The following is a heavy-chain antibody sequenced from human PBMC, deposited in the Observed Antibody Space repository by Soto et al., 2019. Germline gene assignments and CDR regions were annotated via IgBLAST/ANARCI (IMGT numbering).Heavy chain of an antibody. V-gene: IGHV4-39*01. D-gene: IGHD2-2*01. Sequence: SETLSLTCTVSGGSISSSSYYWGWIRQPPGKGLEWIGSIYYSGSTYYNPSLKSRVTISVDTSKNQFSLKLSSVTAADTAVYYCARQGGLGYCSSTSCPDAFDIWVQGTMVTVSS. CDR3: ARQGGLGYCSSTSCPDAFDI. J-gene: IGHJ3*02. CDR1: GGSISSSSYY. CDR2: IYYSGST.